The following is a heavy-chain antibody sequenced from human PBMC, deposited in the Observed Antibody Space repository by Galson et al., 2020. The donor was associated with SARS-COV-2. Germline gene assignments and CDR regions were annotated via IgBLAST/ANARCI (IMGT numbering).Heavy chain of an antibody. CDR1: GFTVSSNY. D-gene: IGHD3-16*01. CDR3: ARGLFGARGAWFDP. Sequence: GGSLRLSCAASGFTVSSNYMSWVRQAPGKGLEWVSVIYSGGSTYYADSVKGRFTISRDNSKNTLYLQMNSLRAEDTAVYYCARGLFGARGAWFDPWGQGTLVTVSS. J-gene: IGHJ5*02. CDR2: IYSGGST. V-gene: IGHV3-53*01.